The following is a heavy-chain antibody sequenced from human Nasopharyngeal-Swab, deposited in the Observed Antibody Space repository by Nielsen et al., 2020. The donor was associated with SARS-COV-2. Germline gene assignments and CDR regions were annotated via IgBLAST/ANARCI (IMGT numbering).Heavy chain of an antibody. J-gene: IGHJ4*02. V-gene: IGHV4-31*03. CDR2: IFHSGTS. CDR1: GGSISNSGSY. Sequence: SETLSLTCSVSGGSISNSGSYWSWIRQDPGRDLEWIGYIFHSGTSYYNPSLKSRVTISVDTSKNQFSLKLSSVTAADTAVYYCARAPIVVVITAFDYWGQGTLVTVSS. CDR3: ARAPIVVVITAFDY. D-gene: IGHD3-22*01.